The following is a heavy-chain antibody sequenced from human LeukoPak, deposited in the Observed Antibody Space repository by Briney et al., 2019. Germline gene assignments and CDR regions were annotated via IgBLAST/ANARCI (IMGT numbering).Heavy chain of an antibody. CDR3: TTGGTVTFDY. CDR2: IYRGGNT. Sequence: PGGSLRLSCAASGFTFSSYAMSWVRQAPGKGLEWVSVIYRGGNTYYADSVKGRFTISRDNSKNTLYLQMSSLRAEDTAVYYCTTGGTVTFDYWGQGTLVTVSS. V-gene: IGHV3-66*01. J-gene: IGHJ4*02. D-gene: IGHD4-17*01. CDR1: GFTFSSYA.